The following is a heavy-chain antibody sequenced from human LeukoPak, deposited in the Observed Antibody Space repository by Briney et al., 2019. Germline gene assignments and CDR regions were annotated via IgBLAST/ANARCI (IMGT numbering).Heavy chain of an antibody. CDR2: IYSGGST. V-gene: IGHV3-53*01. Sequence: GGSLRLSCAASGFTVSSNYMSWVRQAPGKGLEWVSVIYSGGSTYYADSVKGRFTISRDNSKNTLYLQMNSLRAEDTAVYYCVRGTQQWLVLDYWGQGTLVTVSS. J-gene: IGHJ4*02. D-gene: IGHD6-19*01. CDR3: VRGTQQWLVLDY. CDR1: GFTVSSNY.